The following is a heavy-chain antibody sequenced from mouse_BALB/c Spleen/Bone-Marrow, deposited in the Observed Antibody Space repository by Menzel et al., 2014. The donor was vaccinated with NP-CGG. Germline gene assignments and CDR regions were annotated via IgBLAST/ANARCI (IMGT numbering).Heavy chain of an antibody. J-gene: IGHJ3*01. V-gene: IGHV14-3*02. CDR2: IDPANGNT. CDR3: ARNGNYGAWFAY. CDR1: GFNIKDTY. D-gene: IGHD2-1*01. Sequence: EVQLVESGAELVKPGASVKLSCTASGFNIKDTYMHWVKQRPEQGLEWIGRIDPANGNTKYDPKFQGKATITADTSSNTAYLRLSSLTSEDTAVYYCARNGNYGAWFAYWCQGTLVTVSA.